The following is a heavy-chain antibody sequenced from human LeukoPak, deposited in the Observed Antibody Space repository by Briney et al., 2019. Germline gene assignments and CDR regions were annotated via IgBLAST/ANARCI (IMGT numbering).Heavy chain of an antibody. D-gene: IGHD3-3*01. CDR2: IYTSGST. Sequence: SQTLSLTCTVSGGSISSGSYYWSWIRQPAGEGLEWIGRIYTSGSTNYNPSLKSRVTISVDTSKNQFSLKLSSVTAADTAVYYCARADFWSGFLDYWGQGTLVTVSS. CDR3: ARADFWSGFLDY. CDR1: GGSISSGSYY. J-gene: IGHJ4*02. V-gene: IGHV4-61*02.